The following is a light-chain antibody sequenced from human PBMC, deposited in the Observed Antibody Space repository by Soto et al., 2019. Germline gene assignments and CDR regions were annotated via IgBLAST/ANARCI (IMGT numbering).Light chain of an antibody. V-gene: IGLV2-14*03. J-gene: IGLJ1*01. CDR1: SSDVGAYNY. CDR2: DVS. Sequence: QSVLTQPASVSGSPGQSITISCTGTSSDVGAYNYVSWYQQHPGKVPKLMIYDVSYRPSGVSNRFSGSKSGNTASLTISGLQAEDEADYYCSSFTRSNSYVFGTGTKLTVL. CDR3: SSFTRSNSYV.